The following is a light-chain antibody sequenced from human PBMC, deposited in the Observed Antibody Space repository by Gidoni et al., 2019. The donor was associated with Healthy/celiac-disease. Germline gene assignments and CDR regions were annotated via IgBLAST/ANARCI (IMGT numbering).Light chain of an antibody. CDR2: LNSDGSH. CDR3: QTGGTGIQV. J-gene: IGLJ3*02. V-gene: IGLV4-69*01. Sequence: QLVLTQSPSASASLGASVKLTCTLSSGHSSYAIAWHQQQPEKGPRYWMKLNSDGSHSKGDGIPDRFSGSSAGAERYLTIASLQAEEEADYYCQTGGTGIQVFGGGTKLTVL. CDR1: SGHSSYA.